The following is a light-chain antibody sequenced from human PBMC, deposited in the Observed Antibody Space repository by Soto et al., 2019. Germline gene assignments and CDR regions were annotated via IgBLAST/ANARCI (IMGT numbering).Light chain of an antibody. CDR2: EGS. Sequence: QSALTQPASVSGSPGQSITISCTGTSSDVGNYNLVSWYQQHPGKAPKLMIYEGSKRPSGVSNRFSGSKSGNTASLTISGLQAEDEADYYCCSYAGSTTFRVLLGGGTQLTVL. CDR1: SSDVGNYNL. J-gene: IGLJ7*01. V-gene: IGLV2-23*03. CDR3: CSYAGSTTFRVL.